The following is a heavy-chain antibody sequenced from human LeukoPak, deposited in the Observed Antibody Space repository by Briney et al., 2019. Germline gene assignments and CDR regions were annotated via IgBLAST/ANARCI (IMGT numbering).Heavy chain of an antibody. V-gene: IGHV4-59*01. J-gene: IGHJ4*02. CDR1: GGSISSYY. Sequence: PSETLSLTCTVSGGSISSYYWSWIRQPPGKRLEWIGYIYYSGSTKYNPSLKSRVTMSVDTSKNQFSLKLSSVTAADTAVYYCARSPGYDFWSGYYWDYWGQGTLVTVSS. D-gene: IGHD3-3*01. CDR2: IYYSGST. CDR3: ARSPGYDFWSGYYWDY.